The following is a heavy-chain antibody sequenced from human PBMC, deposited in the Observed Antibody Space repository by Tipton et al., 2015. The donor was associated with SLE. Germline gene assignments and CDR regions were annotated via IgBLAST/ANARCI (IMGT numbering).Heavy chain of an antibody. V-gene: IGHV3-21*04. J-gene: IGHJ4*02. D-gene: IGHD3-22*01. Sequence: GSLRLSCAASGFTFSSYSMNWVRQAPGKGLEWVSSISSSSYIYYADSVKGRFTISRDNAKNSLYLQMNSLRAEDTAVYYCAREGYYDSSGYERFYFDYWGQGTLVTVSS. CDR2: ISSSSYI. CDR3: AREGYYDSSGYERFYFDY. CDR1: GFTFSSYS.